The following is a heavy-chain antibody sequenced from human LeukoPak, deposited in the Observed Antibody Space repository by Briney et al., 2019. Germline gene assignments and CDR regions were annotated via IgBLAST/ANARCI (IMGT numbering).Heavy chain of an antibody. CDR3: ARDPVVPAAKVDQLGFDP. CDR2: IYYSGST. CDR1: GGSISSYY. Sequence: SETLSLTCTVSGGSISSYYWSWIRQPPGKGLEWIGYIYYSGSTNYNPSLKSRVTISVDTSKNQFSLKLSSVTAADTAVYYCARDPVVPAAKVDQLGFDPWGQGTLVTVSS. J-gene: IGHJ5*02. D-gene: IGHD2-2*01. V-gene: IGHV4-59*01.